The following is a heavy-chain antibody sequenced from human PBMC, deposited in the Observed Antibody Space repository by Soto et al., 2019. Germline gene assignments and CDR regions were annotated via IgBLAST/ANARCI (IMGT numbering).Heavy chain of an antibody. CDR2: ISGSGGST. V-gene: IGHV3-23*01. CDR1: GFTFSSYA. CDR3: AKDRGSWGGRGGFDY. J-gene: IGHJ4*02. D-gene: IGHD3-3*01. Sequence: GGSLRLSCAASGFTFSSYAMSWVRQAPGKGLEWVSAISGSGGSTYYADSVKCRFTISRDNSKNTLYLQMNSLRAEDTAVYYCAKDRGSWGGRGGFDYWGQGTLVTVSS.